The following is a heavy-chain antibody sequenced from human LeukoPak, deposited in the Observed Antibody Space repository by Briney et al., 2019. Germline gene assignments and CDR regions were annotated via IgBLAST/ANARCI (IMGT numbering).Heavy chain of an antibody. CDR1: GDSISSYY. Sequence: MTSETLSLTCTVSGDSISSYYWNWIRQPPGKGLQWIGFIYNSGSTDYNPSLKGRVTISVDTSKNQFSLKLSSVTAADTAVYYCAIRVGADEGDYWGQGTLVTVSS. D-gene: IGHD1-26*01. CDR3: AIRVGADEGDY. CDR2: IYNSGST. J-gene: IGHJ4*02. V-gene: IGHV4-59*01.